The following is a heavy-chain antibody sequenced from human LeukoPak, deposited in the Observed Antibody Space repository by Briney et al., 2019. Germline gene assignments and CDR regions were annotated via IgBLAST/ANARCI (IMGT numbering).Heavy chain of an antibody. CDR3: ARLPAYSGSLGYFDY. J-gene: IGHJ4*02. CDR2: ISSSSSYI. D-gene: IGHD1-26*01. V-gene: IGHV3-21*01. CDR1: GFTFTTYS. Sequence: KPGGPLRLSCAASGFTFTTYSINWVRQAPGKGLEWVSSISSSSSYIYYADSVKGRFTISRDNAKNSLYLRLNSLRAEDTAVYYCARLPAYSGSLGYFDYWGQGTLVTVSS.